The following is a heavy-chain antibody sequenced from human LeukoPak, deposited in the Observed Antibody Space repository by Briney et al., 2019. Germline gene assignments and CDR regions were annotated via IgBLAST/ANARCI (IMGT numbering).Heavy chain of an antibody. CDR1: GYSFTSYW. Sequence: GESLKISCKGSGYSFTSYWISWVRQMPGKGLEWMGRIDPSDSYTNYSPSFQGHVTISADKSISTAYLQWSSLKASDTAIYYCARQRYSSGWYKGYYYGMDVWGQGTTVTVSS. D-gene: IGHD6-19*01. V-gene: IGHV5-10-1*01. J-gene: IGHJ6*02. CDR2: IDPSDSYT. CDR3: ARQRYSSGWYKGYYYGMDV.